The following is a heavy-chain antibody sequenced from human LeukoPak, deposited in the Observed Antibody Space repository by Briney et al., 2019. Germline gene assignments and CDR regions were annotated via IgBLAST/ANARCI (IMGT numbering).Heavy chain of an antibody. Sequence: GASVKVSCKASGYTFTSYGISWVRQAPGQGLEWMGWISAYNGNTNYAQKLQGRVTMTTDTSTSTAYVELRSLRSDDTAVYYCARDLFSSSSSGYMDVWGKGTTVTVSS. CDR1: GYTFTSYG. D-gene: IGHD6-6*01. V-gene: IGHV1-18*01. CDR2: ISAYNGNT. J-gene: IGHJ6*03. CDR3: ARDLFSSSSSGYMDV.